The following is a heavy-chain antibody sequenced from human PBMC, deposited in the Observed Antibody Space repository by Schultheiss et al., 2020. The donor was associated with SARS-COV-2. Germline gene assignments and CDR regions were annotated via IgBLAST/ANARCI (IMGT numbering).Heavy chain of an antibody. D-gene: IGHD3-3*01. J-gene: IGHJ6*03. V-gene: IGHV4-39*01. CDR3: ARQGAYYDFWSGRYYYYYYMDV. CDR2: IYYSGST. Sequence: GSLRLSCTVSGGSISSYYWGWIRQPPGKGLEWIGSIYYSGSTYYNPSLKSRVTISVDTSKNQFSLKLSSVTAADTAVYYCARQGAYYDFWSGRYYYYYYMDVWGKGTTVTVSS. CDR1: GGSISSYY.